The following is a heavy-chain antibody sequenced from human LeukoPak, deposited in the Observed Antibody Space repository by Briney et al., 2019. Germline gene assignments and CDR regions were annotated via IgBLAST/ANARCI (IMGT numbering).Heavy chain of an antibody. J-gene: IGHJ4*02. CDR2: IKLDGSDK. CDR1: GFTFRNYW. CDR3: ARVGQWLPDY. V-gene: IGHV3-7*01. D-gene: IGHD6-19*01. Sequence: GGSLRLSCAASGFTFRNYWMSWVRQAPGKGLEWVANIKLDGSDKYYVDSVKGRFTFSRDNAKNSVYLQMNSLRDEDAAVYYCARVGQWLPDYWGQGTLVTVSS.